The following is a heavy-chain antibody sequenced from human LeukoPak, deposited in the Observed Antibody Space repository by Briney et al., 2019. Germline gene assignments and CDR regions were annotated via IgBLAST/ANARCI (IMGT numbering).Heavy chain of an antibody. V-gene: IGHV6-1*01. Sequence: SQTLSLTCAISGDSLSSKTAAWNWIRQSPSRGLEWLGRTYYRSEWYNDYAPSVDGRITINPDTSTIQFSLQLNSVTPEDTAVYYCARSRYHYGTSGFVDAFDIWGQGTMVTVSS. CDR1: GDSLSSKTAA. CDR2: TYYRSEWYN. D-gene: IGHD3-22*01. CDR3: ARSRYHYGTSGFVDAFDI. J-gene: IGHJ3*02.